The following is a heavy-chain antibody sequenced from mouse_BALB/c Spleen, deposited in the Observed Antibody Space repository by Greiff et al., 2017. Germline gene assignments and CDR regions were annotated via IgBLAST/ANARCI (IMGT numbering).Heavy chain of an antibody. V-gene: IGHV14-4*02. J-gene: IGHJ2*01. CDR2: IDPENGDT. CDR3: NAPMITTFDY. CDR1: GFNIKDYY. D-gene: IGHD2-4*01. Sequence: VQLKESGAELVRSGASVKLSCTASGFNIKDYYMHWVKQRPEQGLEWIGWIDPENGDTEYAPKFQGKATMTADTSSNTAYLQLSSLTSEDTAVYYGNAPMITTFDYWGQGTTLTVSS.